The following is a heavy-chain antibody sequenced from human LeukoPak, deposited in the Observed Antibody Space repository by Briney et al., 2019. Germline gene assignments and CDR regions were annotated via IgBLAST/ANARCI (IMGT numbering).Heavy chain of an antibody. CDR1: GFTFSTYG. CDR2: IRNDGTIK. J-gene: IGHJ4*02. Sequence: PGGSLRLSCAASGFTFSTYGMHWVRQAPCKGLEWVAFIRNDGTIKYYADSVKGRFTISRDNSKNTMFLQMNSLRAEDTAVYYCAKTASTSWGYFDYWGQGTLVTVSS. V-gene: IGHV3-30*02. CDR3: AKTASTSWGYFDY. D-gene: IGHD2-2*01.